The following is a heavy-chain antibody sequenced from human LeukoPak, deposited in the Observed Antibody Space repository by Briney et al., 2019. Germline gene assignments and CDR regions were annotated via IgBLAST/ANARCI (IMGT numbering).Heavy chain of an antibody. CDR1: GGSISSYY. CDR3: ARASPQYYYDSSGYSDAFDI. J-gene: IGHJ3*02. Sequence: SETLSLTCTVSGGSISSYYWSWIRQPPGKGLEWIGYIYYSGSTNYNPSLKSRVTISVDTSKNQFSLKLSSVTAADTAVYYCARASPQYYYDSSGYSDAFDIWGQGTMVTVSS. V-gene: IGHV4-59*01. D-gene: IGHD3-22*01. CDR2: IYYSGST.